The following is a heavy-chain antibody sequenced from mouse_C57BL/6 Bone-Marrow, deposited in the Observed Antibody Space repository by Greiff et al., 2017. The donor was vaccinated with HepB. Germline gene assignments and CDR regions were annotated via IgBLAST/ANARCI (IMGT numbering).Heavy chain of an antibody. CDR3: ARQAWFAY. Sequence: EVQGVESGGGLVKPGGSLKLSCAASGFTFSSYTMSWVRHTPEKRLEWVATISGGGGNTYYPDSVKGRFTISRDNAKNTLYLQMSSLRSEDTALYYCARQAWFAYWGQGTLVTVSA. J-gene: IGHJ3*01. CDR1: GFTFSSYT. CDR2: ISGGGGNT. V-gene: IGHV5-9*01.